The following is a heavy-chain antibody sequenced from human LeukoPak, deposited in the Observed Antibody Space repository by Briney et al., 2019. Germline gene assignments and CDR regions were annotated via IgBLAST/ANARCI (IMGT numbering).Heavy chain of an antibody. Sequence: GGSLRLSCAASGFTFSSYAMSWVRQAPGKGLEWVSAISGSGGSTYYADSVKGRFTISRDNAKNSLYLQMNSLRAEDTAVYYCASAHLYCSGGSCYPTFFDYWGQGTLVTVSS. CDR2: ISGSGGST. V-gene: IGHV3-23*01. D-gene: IGHD2-15*01. J-gene: IGHJ4*02. CDR3: ASAHLYCSGGSCYPTFFDY. CDR1: GFTFSSYA.